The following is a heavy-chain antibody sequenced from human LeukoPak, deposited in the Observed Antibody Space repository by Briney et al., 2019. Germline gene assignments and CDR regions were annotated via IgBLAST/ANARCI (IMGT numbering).Heavy chain of an antibody. CDR2: INHSGST. CDR3: ARGLYYDFWSGYYGPKNWFDP. CDR1: GGSFSGYY. D-gene: IGHD3-3*01. V-gene: IGHV4-34*01. Sequence: SETLSLTCAVYGGSFSGYYWSWIRQPPGKGLEWIGEINHSGSTNYNPSLKSRVTISVDTSKNQFSLKLSSVAAADTAVYYCARGLYYDFWSGYYGPKNWFDPWGQGTLVTVSS. J-gene: IGHJ5*02.